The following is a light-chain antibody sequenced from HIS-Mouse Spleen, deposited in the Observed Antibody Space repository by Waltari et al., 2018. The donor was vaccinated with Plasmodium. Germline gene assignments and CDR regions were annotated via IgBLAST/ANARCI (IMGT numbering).Light chain of an antibody. V-gene: IGLV3-10*01. J-gene: IGLJ3*02. Sequence: SYELTQPPSVSVSPGQTARITCSGDALPKQYAYWYQQKSGQAPGLVIYEDSKRPSGIPERFSGSSSGTMATLTISGAQVEDEADYYCYSTDSSGNHRVFGEGTKLTVL. CDR3: YSTDSSGNHRV. CDR1: ALPKQY. CDR2: EDS.